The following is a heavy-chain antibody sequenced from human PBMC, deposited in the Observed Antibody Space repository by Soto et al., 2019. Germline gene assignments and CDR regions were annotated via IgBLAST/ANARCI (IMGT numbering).Heavy chain of an antibody. CDR3: AIVYGGYFHWFDP. D-gene: IGHD4-17*01. V-gene: IGHV1-3*01. CDR1: GYTFTSYA. J-gene: IGHJ5*02. Sequence: QVPLVQSGAEVKKPGASVKVSCKASGYTFTSYAMHWVRQAPGQRLEWMGWINAGNGNTKYSQKFQGRVTITRDTSAGTAYMELSSIRSEDTALYYCAIVYGGYFHWFDPCGQGALVTVSS. CDR2: INAGNGNT.